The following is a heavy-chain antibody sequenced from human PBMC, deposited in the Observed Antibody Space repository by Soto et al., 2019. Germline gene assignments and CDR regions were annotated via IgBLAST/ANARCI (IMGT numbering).Heavy chain of an antibody. V-gene: IGHV3-23*04. J-gene: IGHJ4*02. CDR1: GFTFSSYA. Sequence: EVQLVESGGSLVQPGGSLRISCAVSGFTFSSYAMSWVRQAPGKGLEWVSAISGSGGSTYYADSVKGRFTISRDNSKNTLYLQMNSLRAEDTAVYYCAKGGYSSSLWPYFDYWGQGTLVTVSS. CDR2: ISGSGGST. D-gene: IGHD6-6*01. CDR3: AKGGYSSSLWPYFDY.